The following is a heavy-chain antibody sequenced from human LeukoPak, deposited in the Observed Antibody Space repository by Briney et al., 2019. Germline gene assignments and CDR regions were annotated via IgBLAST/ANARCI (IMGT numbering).Heavy chain of an antibody. V-gene: IGHV1-3*01. CDR1: GYTFTTYA. Sequence: ASVKVSCKASGYTFTTYAMHWVRQAPGQRLEWMGWINAGNGNTKYSQKFQGRVTITRDTSASTAYMELSRLRSGDTAVYYCARAPYSSYYFDCWGQGTLVTVSS. D-gene: IGHD6-19*01. CDR3: ARAPYSSYYFDC. J-gene: IGHJ4*02. CDR2: INAGNGNT.